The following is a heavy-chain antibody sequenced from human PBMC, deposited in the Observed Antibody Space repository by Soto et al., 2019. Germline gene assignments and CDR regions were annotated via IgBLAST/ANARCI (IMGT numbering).Heavy chain of an antibody. CDR1: SFTCGGYG. D-gene: IGHD3-16*01. J-gene: IGHJ4*01. V-gene: IGHV3-23*01. CDR3: AKAPYDYSSPADLSYFEY. Sequence: GSQRVSWGAASFTCGGYGGSWVLKDQEKGLEWVSAFSGRCGSTYYAGSVKGRFTISRDNSKNTLYLQMNSLRAEDTAVYYCAKAPYDYSSPADLSYFEYLGNRTPVTVSS. CDR2: FSGRCGST.